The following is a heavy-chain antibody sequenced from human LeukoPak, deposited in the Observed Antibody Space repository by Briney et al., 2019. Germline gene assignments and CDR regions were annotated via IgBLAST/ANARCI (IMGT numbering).Heavy chain of an antibody. Sequence: PSETLSLTCNVSGGSISSSSYYWGWIRQPPGKGLEWIGSIYYSGSTYYNPSLKSRVTISVDTSKNQFSLKLSSVTAADTAVYYCATFKRPTIFGVAYNWFDTWGQGTLVTVSS. CDR1: GGSISSSSYY. V-gene: IGHV4-39*01. J-gene: IGHJ5*02. CDR3: ATFKRPTIFGVAYNWFDT. D-gene: IGHD3-3*01. CDR2: IYYSGST.